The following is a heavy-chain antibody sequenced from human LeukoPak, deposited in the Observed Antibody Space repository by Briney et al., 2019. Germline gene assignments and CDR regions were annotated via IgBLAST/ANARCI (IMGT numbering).Heavy chain of an antibody. Sequence: SETLSLTCAVYGGSFSGYYWSWIRQPPGKGLEWIGEINHSGSTNYNPSLKSRVTISVDTSKNQFSLKLSSVTAADTAVYYCARGAQNWGFDYWGQGTLVTVSA. V-gene: IGHV4-34*01. CDR1: GGSFSGYY. CDR3: ARGAQNWGFDY. J-gene: IGHJ4*02. CDR2: INHSGST. D-gene: IGHD7-27*01.